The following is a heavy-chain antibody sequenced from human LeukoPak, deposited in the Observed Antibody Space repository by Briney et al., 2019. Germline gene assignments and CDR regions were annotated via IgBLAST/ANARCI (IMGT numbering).Heavy chain of an antibody. CDR2: INQDGSEK. D-gene: IGHD4-23*01. CDR3: ARRTVVAREDY. V-gene: IGHV3-7*01. Sequence: GGSLRLSCAASGFTFSTYWMSWVRRSPGKGLEWVANINQDGSEKNYVDSVKGRFTNLRDNAKNSLSLQMNSLGAEDRAVYYCARRTVVAREDYWGQGTLVTVSS. CDR1: GFTFSTYW. J-gene: IGHJ4*02.